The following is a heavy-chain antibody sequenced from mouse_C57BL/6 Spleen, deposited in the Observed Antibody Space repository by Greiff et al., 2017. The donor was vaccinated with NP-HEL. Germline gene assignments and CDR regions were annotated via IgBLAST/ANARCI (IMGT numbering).Heavy chain of an antibody. D-gene: IGHD1-1*01. CDR1: GYTFTDHT. V-gene: IGHV1-78*01. J-gene: IGHJ4*01. Sequence: VQLQESDAELVKPGASVKISCKVSGYTFTDHTIHWMKQRPEQGLEWIGYIYPRDGSTKYNEKFKGKATLTADKSSSTAYMQLNSLTSEDSAVYFCARYYYGSSYVPYAMDYWGQGTSVTVSS. CDR3: ARYYYGSSYVPYAMDY. CDR2: IYPRDGST.